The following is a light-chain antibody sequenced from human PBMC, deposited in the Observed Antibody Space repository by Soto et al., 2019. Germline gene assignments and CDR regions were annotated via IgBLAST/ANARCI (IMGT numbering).Light chain of an antibody. V-gene: IGKV3-15*01. Sequence: EVVMTQSPDTLSVSPGDGATLSCRASQNVHSDLAWYQQKPGQAPRLVIYDTSTRATDIPVRFTGGGSGTEFTLTISSLKSGDFAVYYCQQYHNWPLTFGGGTKVEIK. CDR3: QQYHNWPLT. J-gene: IGKJ4*01. CDR1: QNVHSD. CDR2: DTS.